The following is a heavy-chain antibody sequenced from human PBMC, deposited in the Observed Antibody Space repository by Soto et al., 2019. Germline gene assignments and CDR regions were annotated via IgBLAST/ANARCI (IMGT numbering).Heavy chain of an antibody. D-gene: IGHD6-13*01. J-gene: IGHJ6*03. CDR3: ARVGGIAAADRYYYYYYMDV. CDR2: ISAYNGNT. V-gene: IGHV1-18*01. Sequence: ASVKVSCKASGYTFTSYGISWVRQAPGQGLEWMGWISAYNGNTNYAQKLQGRVTMTTDTSTSTAYMELRSLRSDDTAVYYCARVGGIAAADRYYYYYYMDVWGKGTTVTVSS. CDR1: GYTFTSYG.